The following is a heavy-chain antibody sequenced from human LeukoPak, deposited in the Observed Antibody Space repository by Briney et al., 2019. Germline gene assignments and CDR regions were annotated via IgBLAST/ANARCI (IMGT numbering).Heavy chain of an antibody. Sequence: GESLKISCKGSGYSFTNYWIGWVRQMPGKGLEWMGIIYPADSDTRYSPSFQGQVTISADKSISTAYLQWSSLKASDTAMYYCATLYCSSTSCYVGDDAFVIWGRGTLVTVSS. CDR2: IYPADSDT. V-gene: IGHV5-51*01. CDR1: GYSFTNYW. D-gene: IGHD2-2*01. J-gene: IGHJ4*02. CDR3: ATLYCSSTSCYVGDDAFVI.